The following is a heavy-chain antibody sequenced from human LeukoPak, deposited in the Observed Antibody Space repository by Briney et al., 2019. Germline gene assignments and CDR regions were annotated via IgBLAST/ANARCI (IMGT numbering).Heavy chain of an antibody. CDR1: GFALRSYW. D-gene: IGHD5-12*01. Sequence: HSGGSLRLSCAASGFALRSYWMHWVRQAPGKGLVWVSRINSDESSTGYADSVKGRFTISRDNAKNTLYLQMNSLRAEDTAVYYCARESPGGSDNFDYWGQGTLVTVSS. J-gene: IGHJ4*02. CDR2: INSDESST. V-gene: IGHV3-74*01. CDR3: ARESPGGSDNFDY.